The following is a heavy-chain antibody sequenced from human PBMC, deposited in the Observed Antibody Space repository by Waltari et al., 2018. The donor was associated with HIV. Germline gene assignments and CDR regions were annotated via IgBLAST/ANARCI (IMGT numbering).Heavy chain of an antibody. CDR2: ISGSGGST. Sequence: EVQVLESGGALVQPGGSLRLSCAASGFTFRNYGLAWVRPAPGKGLEWVSTISGSGGSTYYADSVKGRFTVSRDNSKNTLYLQMNSLRAEDTAVYFCVKEHQYSHSWYSYYGMDVWGQGTTVTVSS. CDR3: VKEHQYSHSWYSYYGMDV. J-gene: IGHJ6*02. CDR1: GFTFRNYG. V-gene: IGHV3-23*01. D-gene: IGHD6-13*01.